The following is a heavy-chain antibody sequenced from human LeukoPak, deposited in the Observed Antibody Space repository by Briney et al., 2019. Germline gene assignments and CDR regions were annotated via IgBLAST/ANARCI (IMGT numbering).Heavy chain of an antibody. J-gene: IGHJ3*02. CDR3: ARGPSKEQQLENYDAFDI. CDR2: ISGSGGST. CDR1: GFTFSSYA. Sequence: GGSLRLSCAASGFTFSSYAMSWVRQAPGKGLEWVSAISGSGGSTYYADSVKGRFTISRDNSKNTLYLQMNSLRAEDTAVYYCARGPSKEQQLENYDAFDIWGQGTMVTVSS. V-gene: IGHV3-23*01. D-gene: IGHD6-13*01.